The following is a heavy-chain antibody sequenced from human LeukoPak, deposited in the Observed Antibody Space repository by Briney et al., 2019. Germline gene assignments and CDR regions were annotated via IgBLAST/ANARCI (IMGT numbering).Heavy chain of an antibody. D-gene: IGHD4-23*01. CDR1: GGSISTTTYY. CDR3: ARHDPPRWPYYFDY. V-gene: IGHV4-39*01. J-gene: IGHJ4*02. Sequence: PSETLSLTCTVSGGSISTTTYYWGWIRHPPGKGLEWIGSIYNSGSTYYNPSLNSRVTTSVDTSKNQFPLKLSSVTAADTAVYYCARHDPPRWPYYFDYWGQGTLVTVSS. CDR2: IYNSGST.